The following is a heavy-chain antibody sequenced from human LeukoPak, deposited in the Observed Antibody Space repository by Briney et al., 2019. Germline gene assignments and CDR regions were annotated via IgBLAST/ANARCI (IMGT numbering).Heavy chain of an antibody. V-gene: IGHV1-46*01. J-gene: IGHJ4*02. CDR1: GYTFTSYY. D-gene: IGHD6-13*01. CDR2: INPSGGST. CDR3: ARVAAAGTPIDY. Sequence: ASVKVSCKASGYTFTSYYMHWVRQAPGQGLEWMGIINPSGGSTSYAQKFQGRVTMTRDMSTSTVYMELSSLRSEDTAVYYCARVAAAGTPIDYWGQGTLVTVSS.